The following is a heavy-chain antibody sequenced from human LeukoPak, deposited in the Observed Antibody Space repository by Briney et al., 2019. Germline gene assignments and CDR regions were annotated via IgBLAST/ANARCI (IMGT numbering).Heavy chain of an antibody. CDR1: GGTFSSYA. CDR3: ARSPTRLYYYYGMDV. Sequence: ASVKVSCKASGGTFSSYAISWVRQAPGQGLEWMGWIIPIFGTANYAQKFQGRVTITADESTSTAYMELSSLRSEDTAVYYCARSPTRLYYYYGMDVWGQGTTVTVSS. V-gene: IGHV1-69*13. CDR2: IIPIFGTA. J-gene: IGHJ6*02.